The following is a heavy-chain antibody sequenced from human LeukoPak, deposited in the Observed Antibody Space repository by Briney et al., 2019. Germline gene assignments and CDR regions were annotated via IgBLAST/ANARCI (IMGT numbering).Heavy chain of an antibody. CDR3: ARDGSTFTSGAMDV. J-gene: IGHJ6*02. D-gene: IGHD3-3*02. CDR1: GGSISSYY. V-gene: IGHV4-59*13. CDR2: ASDSGNT. Sequence: PSETLFLTCTVSGGSISSYYWSWIRQPPGEGLEWIGYASDSGNTNYNPSLKRRVTISVDTSKNQFSLKLSSVTAADTAVYYCARDGSTFTSGAMDVWGRGTTVTVSS.